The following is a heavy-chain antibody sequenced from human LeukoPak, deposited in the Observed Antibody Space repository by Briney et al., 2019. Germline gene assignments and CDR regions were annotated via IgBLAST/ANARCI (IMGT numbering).Heavy chain of an antibody. D-gene: IGHD3-10*01. CDR2: ISGGST. CDR1: GFTVSSNE. CDR3: AKDSLWFGEGYFDY. J-gene: IGHJ4*02. V-gene: IGHV3-38-3*01. Sequence: TGGSLRLSCAASGFTVSSNEMSWVRQAPGKGLEWVSSISGGSTYYADSVKGRFTISRDNSKNTLYLQMNSLRAEDTAVYYCAKDSLWFGEGYFDYWGQGTPVTVSS.